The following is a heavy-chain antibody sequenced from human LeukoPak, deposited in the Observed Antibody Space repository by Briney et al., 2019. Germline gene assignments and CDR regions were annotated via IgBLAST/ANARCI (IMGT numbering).Heavy chain of an antibody. CDR1: GDSISSYY. CDR3: ARERQWLVDH. CDR2: VYVTGST. Sequence: SETLSLTCTVPGDSISSYYWSWIRQPAGKGLEWIGRVYVTGSTNLNPALQSRVTMSVDTSKNQFSLNLTSVTAADTAVYYCARERQWLVDHWGQGTLVTVSS. V-gene: IGHV4-4*07. D-gene: IGHD6-19*01. J-gene: IGHJ5*02.